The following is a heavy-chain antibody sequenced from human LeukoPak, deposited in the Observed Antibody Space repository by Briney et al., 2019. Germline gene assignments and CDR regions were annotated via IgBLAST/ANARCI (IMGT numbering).Heavy chain of an antibody. J-gene: IGHJ6*03. V-gene: IGHV3-48*03. Sequence: GGSLRLSCTTSGFTFSSYEFNWVRQAPGKGLEWVSHIKSSGTVIYYAESVRGRFTISKNNAKNSLYLQMNSLRAEDTAVYYCARDSSGWYMFLNYYYYMDVWGKGTTVTISS. D-gene: IGHD6-19*01. CDR3: ARDSSGWYMFLNYYYYMDV. CDR1: GFTFSSYE. CDR2: IKSSGTVI.